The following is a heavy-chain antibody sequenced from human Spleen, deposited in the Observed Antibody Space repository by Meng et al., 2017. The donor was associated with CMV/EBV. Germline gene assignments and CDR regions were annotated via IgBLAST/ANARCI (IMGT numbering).Heavy chain of an antibody. D-gene: IGHD4-17*01. Sequence: GGSLRLSCAASGFSFNDYSMNWARQTPDTGLEWVSSISHSSAYIYYADSVKGRFTISRDNAKNSLYLQMNSLRAEDTAVYYCARDLLDERTTVTPFDAFDIWGQGTMVTVSS. CDR2: ISHSSAYI. J-gene: IGHJ3*02. V-gene: IGHV3-21*01. CDR1: GFSFNDYS. CDR3: ARDLLDERTTVTPFDAFDI.